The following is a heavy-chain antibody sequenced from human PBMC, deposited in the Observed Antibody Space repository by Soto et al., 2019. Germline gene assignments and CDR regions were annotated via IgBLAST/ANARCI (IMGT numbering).Heavy chain of an antibody. CDR3: APVPLSPGPP. J-gene: IGHJ3*01. CDR2: IYSSGST. D-gene: IGHD3-16*01. Sequence: EVQLVESGGGLIQPGGSLRLSCAASGFTFSSNDMNWVRQAPGKGLEWVSLIYSSGSTYYADSVKGRFTISRDNSKNTVYLQMSGRRPEDTAVYYCAPVPLSPGPPGGQGTMVTVSS. V-gene: IGHV3-53*01. CDR1: GFTFSSND.